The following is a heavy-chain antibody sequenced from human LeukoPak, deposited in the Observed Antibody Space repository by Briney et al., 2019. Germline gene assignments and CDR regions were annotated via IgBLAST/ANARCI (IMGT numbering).Heavy chain of an antibody. CDR2: ISGSGDTT. V-gene: IGHV3-23*01. D-gene: IGHD2-2*01. CDR3: AKSQRNDQQVVQRIDY. CDR1: RFTFSTHA. Sequence: GGSLRLSCTASRFTFSTHAMSWVRQAPGKGLEWVSSISGSGDTTYYTGSVKGRFTISRDNSKNAPYLQMSSLRAEDTAVYYCAKSQRNDQQVVQRIDYWGQGTLVTVSS. J-gene: IGHJ4*02.